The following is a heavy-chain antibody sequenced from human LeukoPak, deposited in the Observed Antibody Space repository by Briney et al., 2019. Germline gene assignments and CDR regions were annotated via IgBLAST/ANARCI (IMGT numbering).Heavy chain of an antibody. CDR3: ARGSGYSSGWYANYYYYYGMDV. Sequence: GGSLRLSCAASGFTFSSYSMNWVRQAPGKGLEWVSYISSSSTIYYADSVKGRFTISRDNAKNSLYLQMNSLRDEDTAVYCCARGSGYSSGWYANYYYYYGMDVWGQGTTVTVSS. J-gene: IGHJ6*02. CDR2: ISSSSTI. V-gene: IGHV3-48*02. CDR1: GFTFSSYS. D-gene: IGHD6-19*01.